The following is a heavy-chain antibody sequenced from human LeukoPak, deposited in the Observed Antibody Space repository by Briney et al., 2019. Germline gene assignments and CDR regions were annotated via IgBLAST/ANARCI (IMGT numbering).Heavy chain of an antibody. CDR1: GFTFSIYS. J-gene: IGHJ4*02. Sequence: PGGSLRLSCAASGFTFSIYSLNWVRQAPGKGLEWVSYIGHTGSIMSYADSVKGRFTISRDNAKNSLYLQMNSLRAEDTAVYYCAIPPLSGTGSSRPLAGMDVWGQGTLVTVSS. CDR2: IGHTGSIM. CDR3: AIPPLSGTGSSRPLAGMDV. D-gene: IGHD3-10*01. V-gene: IGHV3-48*04.